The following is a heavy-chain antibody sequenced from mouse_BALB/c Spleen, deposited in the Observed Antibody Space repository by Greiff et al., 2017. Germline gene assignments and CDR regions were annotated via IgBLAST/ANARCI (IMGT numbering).Heavy chain of an antibody. J-gene: IGHJ4*01. CDR1: GYTFTSYW. V-gene: IGHV1-69*02. CDR3: ARGSYYY. CDR2: IDPSDSYT. D-gene: IGHD2-12*01. Sequence: VQLQQPGAELVKPGASVKLSCKASGYTFTSYWMHWVKQRPGQGLEWIGEIDPSDSYTNYNQKFKGKATLTVDKSSSTAYMQLSSLTSEDSAVYYCARGSYYYWGQGTSVTVSS.